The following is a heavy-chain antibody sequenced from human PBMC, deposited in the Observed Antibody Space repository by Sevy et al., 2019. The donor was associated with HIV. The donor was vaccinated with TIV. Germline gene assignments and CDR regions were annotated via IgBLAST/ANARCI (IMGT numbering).Heavy chain of an antibody. J-gene: IGHJ5*02. CDR1: GFTFSSYS. D-gene: IGHD1-26*01. CDR2: ISSSSSYL. V-gene: IGHV3-21*01. Sequence: GGSLRLSCAASGFTFSSYSMNWVRQAPGKGLEWVSSISSSSSYLYYADSVKGRFTISRDNAKNSLYLQMNSLRAEDTAVYYCARGAGSSNWFDPWGQGTLVTVSS. CDR3: ARGAGSSNWFDP.